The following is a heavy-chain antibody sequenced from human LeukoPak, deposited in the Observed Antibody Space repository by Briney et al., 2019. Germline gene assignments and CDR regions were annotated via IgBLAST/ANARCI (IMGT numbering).Heavy chain of an antibody. Sequence: GGSLRLSCAASGFTFSSYAMSWVRQAPGKGLEWVSAISGSGGSTYYADSEKGRFTISRDNSKNTLYLQMNSLRAEDTAVYYCAKDGGYSGYDQPSDYWGQGTLVTVSS. CDR3: AKDGGYSGYDQPSDY. CDR2: ISGSGGST. CDR1: GFTFSSYA. V-gene: IGHV3-23*01. J-gene: IGHJ4*02. D-gene: IGHD5-12*01.